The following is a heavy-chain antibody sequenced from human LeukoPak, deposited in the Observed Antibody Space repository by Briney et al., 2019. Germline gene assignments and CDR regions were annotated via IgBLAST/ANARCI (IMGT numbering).Heavy chain of an antibody. D-gene: IGHD6-6*01. CDR2: INPSSGDT. CDR1: GYTFTGYY. CDR3: AREGRSSSSVSAYYYYMDV. J-gene: IGHJ6*03. V-gene: IGHV1-2*02. Sequence: ASVKVSCKASGYTFTGYYMHWVRQAPGQGLEWMGWINPSSGDTNYAQKFQGRVTMTRDTSISTAYMELSRLTSDDTAVYYCAREGRSSSSVSAYYYYMDVWGKGTTVTVSS.